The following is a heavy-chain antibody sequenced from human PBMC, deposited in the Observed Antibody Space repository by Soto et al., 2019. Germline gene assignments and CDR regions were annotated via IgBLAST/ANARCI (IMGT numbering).Heavy chain of an antibody. D-gene: IGHD3-9*01. V-gene: IGHV3-15*01. J-gene: IGHJ4*02. Sequence: GGSLRLSCAASGFTFSNAWMSWVRQAPGKGLEWVGRIKSKTDGGTTDYAAPVKGRFTISRDDSKNTLYLQMNSLKTEDTAVYYCTTDLLRYFDWSGSDYWGQGTLVTVSS. CDR2: IKSKTDGGTT. CDR3: TTDLLRYFDWSGSDY. CDR1: GFTFSNAW.